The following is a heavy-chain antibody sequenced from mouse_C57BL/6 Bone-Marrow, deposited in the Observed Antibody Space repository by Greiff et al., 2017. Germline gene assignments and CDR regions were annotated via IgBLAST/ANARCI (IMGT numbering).Heavy chain of an antibody. CDR3: ARETITTVVPVAY. CDR1: GYTFTSYW. D-gene: IGHD1-1*01. CDR2: IYPGSGST. V-gene: IGHV1-55*01. J-gene: IGHJ3*01. Sequence: QVQLQQPGAELVKPGASVKMSCKASGYTFTSYWITWVKQRPGQGLEWIGDIYPGSGSTNYNEKFKSKATLTVDTSSSTAYMQLSSLTSEDSAVYYCARETITTVVPVAYWGQGTLVTVAA.